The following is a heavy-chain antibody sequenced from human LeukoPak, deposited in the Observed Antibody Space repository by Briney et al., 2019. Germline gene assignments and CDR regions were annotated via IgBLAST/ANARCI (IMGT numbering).Heavy chain of an antibody. CDR2: IYYSGST. V-gene: IGHV4-39*07. J-gene: IGHJ4*02. CDR1: GGAISGSTHY. D-gene: IGHD1-26*01. Sequence: SETLSLTCTVSGGAISGSTHYWGWVRQSPGKGLEWIGSIYYSGSTDYNPSLKSRVTMSVDTSKDQFSLKLNSVTAADTAVYYCAKDPNTVGLKYCFDSWGQGILVTVSS. CDR3: AKDPNTVGLKYCFDS.